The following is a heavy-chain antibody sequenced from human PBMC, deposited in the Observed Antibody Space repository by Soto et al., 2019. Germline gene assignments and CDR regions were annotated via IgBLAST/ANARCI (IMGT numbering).Heavy chain of an antibody. CDR2: IYYSGST. CDR1: GGSISSGGYY. V-gene: IGHV4-61*08. J-gene: IGHJ5*02. Sequence: PSETLSLTCTVSGGSISSGGYYWSWIRQHPGKGLEWIGYIYYSGSTNYNPSLKSRVTISVDTSKNQFSLKLSSVTAADTAVYYCARDSGSSWCSNWFDPWGQGTLVTVSS. CDR3: ARDSGSSWCSNWFDP. D-gene: IGHD6-13*01.